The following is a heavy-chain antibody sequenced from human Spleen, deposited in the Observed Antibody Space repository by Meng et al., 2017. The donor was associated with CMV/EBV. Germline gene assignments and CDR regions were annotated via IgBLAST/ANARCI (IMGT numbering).Heavy chain of an antibody. V-gene: IGHV1-2*02. J-gene: IGHJ3*01. CDR1: GYTFTGYY. CDR2: INPDSGGT. D-gene: IGHD2-15*01. CDR3: ARTYDIVHEAFDV. Sequence: ASVKVSCKASGYTFTGYYIHWLRQAPGEGPEWMGWINPDSGGTNYAPKLQGRVTMTRDTSISTAYLEVNRLRSDDTAVYYCARTYDIVHEAFDVWGQGTMVTVSS.